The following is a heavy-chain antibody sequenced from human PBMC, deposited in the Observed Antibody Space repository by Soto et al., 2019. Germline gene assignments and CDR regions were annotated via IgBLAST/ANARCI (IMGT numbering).Heavy chain of an antibody. Sequence: ASETLSLTCTVSGGSSRSYYWSWIRQPPGKGLEWIGYIYYSGSTNYNPSLKSRVTISVDTSKNQFSLKLSSVTAADTAVYYCARGDSSSWYGWFDPWGQGTLVTVSS. CDR2: IYYSGST. V-gene: IGHV4-59*08. CDR3: ARGDSSSWYGWFDP. J-gene: IGHJ5*02. D-gene: IGHD6-13*01. CDR1: GGSSRSYY.